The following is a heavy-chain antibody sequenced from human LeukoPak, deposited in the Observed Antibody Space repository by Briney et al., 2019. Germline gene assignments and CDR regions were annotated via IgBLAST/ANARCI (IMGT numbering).Heavy chain of an antibody. CDR1: GFTFSSHS. CDR2: ISGSSRTI. D-gene: IGHD1-1*01. V-gene: IGHV3-48*01. CDR3: ARAVAYNFARDIDY. J-gene: IGHJ4*02. Sequence: PTGGSLRLSCGASGFTFSSHSMNWVRQAPGKGLEWVSYISGSSRTIYYADSVKGRFTISRDNAENSLYLQMNSLRAEDTAVYYCARAVAYNFARDIDYCGQGTLVTVSS.